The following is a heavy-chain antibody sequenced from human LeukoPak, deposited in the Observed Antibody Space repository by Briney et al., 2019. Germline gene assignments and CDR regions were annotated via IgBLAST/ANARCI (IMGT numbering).Heavy chain of an antibody. D-gene: IGHD3-22*01. CDR2: ISGSGGST. CDR3: ARNSSAYYGGDDAFGI. V-gene: IGHV3-23*01. CDR1: GFTFSSYA. J-gene: IGHJ3*02. Sequence: PGGSLRLSCAASGFTFSSYAMSWVRQAPGKGLEWVSSISGSGGSTYYADSVRGRFTVSRDNSRNTLALQMNSLRAEDTAVYYCARNSSAYYGGDDAFGIWGQGTMVTVSS.